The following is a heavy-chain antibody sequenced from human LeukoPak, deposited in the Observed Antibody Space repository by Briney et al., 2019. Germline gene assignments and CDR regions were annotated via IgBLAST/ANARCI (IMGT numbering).Heavy chain of an antibody. V-gene: IGHV3-30-3*01. Sequence: PGKSLRLSCAASGFTFRKYPMQWVRQAPGKGLEWVADISYDGASKHYVDSVEGRFTISRDNSKNMLYLQMNSLSAEDTAIYFCASSTYCGGDCYSFHVFYYYALDVWGQGTTVTVSS. CDR1: GFTFRKYP. CDR3: ASSTYCGGDCYSFHVFYYYALDV. CDR2: ISYDGASK. D-gene: IGHD2-21*02. J-gene: IGHJ6*02.